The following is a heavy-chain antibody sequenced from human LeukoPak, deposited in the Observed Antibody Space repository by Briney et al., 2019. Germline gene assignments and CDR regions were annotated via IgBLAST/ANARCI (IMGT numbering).Heavy chain of an antibody. V-gene: IGHV3-7*03. CDR2: IKYDGTVK. Sequence: GGSLRLSCAASGFNFRTSWMSWVRQSPAKGLEFLANIKYDGTVKNYVDSVKGRFTISRDNSKNTFYLQMNTLRADDTAVYYCAKGSGSGWYGWFAPWGQGTLVTVSS. CDR1: GFNFRTSW. D-gene: IGHD6-19*01. CDR3: AKGSGSGWYGWFAP. J-gene: IGHJ5*02.